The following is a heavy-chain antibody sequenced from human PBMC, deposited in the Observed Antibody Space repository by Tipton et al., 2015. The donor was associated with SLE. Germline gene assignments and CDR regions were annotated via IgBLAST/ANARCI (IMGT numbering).Heavy chain of an antibody. CDR2: IYYTGSA. J-gene: IGHJ4*02. CDR3: AKGPNIVVVPAAPFDN. V-gene: IGHV4-39*07. CDR1: GDSISTSDYY. Sequence: TLSLTCTLSGDSISTSDYYWGWIRQSPGKGLEWIGTIYYTGSASYNPSLRSRVTISVDTSKNQFSLTVSSVTAADTAVYYCAKGPNIVVVPAAPFDNWGQGTLVIVSS. D-gene: IGHD2-2*01.